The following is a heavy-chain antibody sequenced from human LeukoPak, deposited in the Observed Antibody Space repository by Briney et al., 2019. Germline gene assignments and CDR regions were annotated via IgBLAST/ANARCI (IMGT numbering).Heavy chain of an antibody. CDR1: GYMFTSYG. Sequence: ASVKVSCKASGYMFTSYGITWVRQAPGQGLEWMGWISAYDGKTNSAQKLQGRVTMTTDTSTSTAYMELRSLRSDDTAIYYCARKDRFETSDYPFDYWGQGTLVTVSS. CDR3: ARKDRFETSDYPFDY. J-gene: IGHJ4*02. V-gene: IGHV1-18*01. CDR2: ISAYDGKT. D-gene: IGHD3-9*01.